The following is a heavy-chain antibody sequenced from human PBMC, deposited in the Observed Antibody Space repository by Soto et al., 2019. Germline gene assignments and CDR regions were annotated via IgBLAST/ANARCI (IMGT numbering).Heavy chain of an antibody. CDR1: GFTFSLYG. V-gene: IGHV3-30*18. J-gene: IGHJ6*02. CDR2: TSYDGNNT. CDR3: AKDSGYSGYDVYDYYYGMDV. Sequence: LLVESGGGVVQPGRSLRLSCAASGFTFSLYGLHWVRQAPGKGREWVAVTSYDGNNTYYADSVKGRFTISRDNSKNTLYLQMNSLRAEDTAVYYCAKDSGYSGYDVYDYYYGMDVWGQGTTVTVSS. D-gene: IGHD5-12*01.